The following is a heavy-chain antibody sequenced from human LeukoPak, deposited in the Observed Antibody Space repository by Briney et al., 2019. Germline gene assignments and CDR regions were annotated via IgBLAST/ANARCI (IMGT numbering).Heavy chain of an antibody. CDR2: INHSGST. V-gene: IGHV4-34*01. D-gene: IGHD6-6*01. CDR3: ARGISSSPATYYMDV. Sequence: SETLSLTCAVYGGSFSGYYWSWIRQPPGKGLEWFGEINHSGSTNYNPSLKSRVTISVDTSKNQFSLKLSSVTAADTAVYYCARGISSSPATYYMDVWGKGTTVTVSS. J-gene: IGHJ6*03. CDR1: GGSFSGYY.